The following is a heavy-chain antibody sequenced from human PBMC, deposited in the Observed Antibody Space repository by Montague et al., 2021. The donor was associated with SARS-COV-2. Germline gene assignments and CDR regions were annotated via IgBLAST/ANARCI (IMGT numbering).Heavy chain of an antibody. D-gene: IGHD3-3*01. V-gene: IGHV4-31*03. CDR3: ARDPWRITIFGVVTGYGMDV. J-gene: IGHJ6*02. CDR1: GGSISSGGYY. CDR2: IYYSGST. Sequence: TLSLTCTVSGGSISSGGYYWSWIRQHPGKGLEWIGYIYYSGSTYYNPSLKSRVTISVDTSKNQFSLKLSSVTAADTAVYYCARDPWRITIFGVVTGYGMDVWGQGTTVTVSS.